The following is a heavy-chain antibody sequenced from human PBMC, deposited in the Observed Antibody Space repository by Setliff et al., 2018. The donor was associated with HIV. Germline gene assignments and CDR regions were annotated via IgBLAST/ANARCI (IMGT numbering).Heavy chain of an antibody. J-gene: IGHJ4*02. Sequence: ASVKVPCKASGYSFTDYYVEWVRHAPGQGLEWMGWISPKTGATKYAEKFQGRVTMTSDTSTSTADMELFRLTSDDPAMYYCARGTLGRHFFDYWGQGTLVTVSS. V-gene: IGHV1-2*02. CDR2: ISPKTGAT. D-gene: IGHD7-27*01. CDR1: GYSFTDYY. CDR3: ARGTLGRHFFDY.